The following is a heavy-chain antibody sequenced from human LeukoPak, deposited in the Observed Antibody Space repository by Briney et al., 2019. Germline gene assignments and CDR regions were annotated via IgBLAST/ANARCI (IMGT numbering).Heavy chain of an antibody. V-gene: IGHV1-58*01. CDR2: IIVGSGAT. CDR1: GFTSTNFA. Sequence: ASVKVSCKASGFTSTNFAVQWVRQARGQRLEWIGWIIVGSGATKCAQDFQERVTITGDLSTSTLYMELRSLTSEDTAVYYCAADLSNPRMGASYLDSWGQGTLVIVSS. CDR3: AADLSNPRMGASYLDS. J-gene: IGHJ4*02. D-gene: IGHD3-16*01.